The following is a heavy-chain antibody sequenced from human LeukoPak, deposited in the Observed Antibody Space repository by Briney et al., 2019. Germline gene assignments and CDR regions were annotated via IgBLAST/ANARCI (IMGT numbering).Heavy chain of an antibody. CDR2: IQSDGSHK. D-gene: IGHD3-22*01. V-gene: IGHV3-30*02. Sequence: PGGSLRLSCAASGFTFSSYGMHWVRQAPGKGLEWVTVIQSDGSHKYYADSVKGRFTISRDNSKNTLYLQMNSLRAEDTAVYYCANGKYYFDNSGYPLWGQGTLVTVSS. J-gene: IGHJ4*02. CDR1: GFTFSSYG. CDR3: ANGKYYFDNSGYPL.